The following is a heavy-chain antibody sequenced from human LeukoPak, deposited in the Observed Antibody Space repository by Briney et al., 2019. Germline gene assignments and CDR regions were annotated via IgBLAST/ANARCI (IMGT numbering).Heavy chain of an antibody. CDR1: GFTFGMHY. CDR2: ISGKGGDI. D-gene: IGHD6-13*01. V-gene: IGHV3/OR16-9*01. CDR3: VRQAGRAGGQ. J-gene: IGHJ4*02. Sequence: PVGARRLSCATAGFTFGMHYMSGVRQAPGRWPEWISYISGKGGDISYADSVKGRFTISRDNAKSFLYLQMNILRVQDTDVYHCVRQAGRAGGQWGQGPLIAVSS.